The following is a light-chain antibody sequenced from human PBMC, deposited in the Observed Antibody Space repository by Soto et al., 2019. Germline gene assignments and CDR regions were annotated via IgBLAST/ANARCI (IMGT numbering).Light chain of an antibody. V-gene: IGKV3-11*01. CDR2: DAS. J-gene: IGKJ4*01. CDR3: QQRSNWLT. CDR1: QSVSSY. Sequence: EIVLTQSPATLSLSPGERATLSCRASQSVSSYLAWYQQKPGQAPSILIYDASTRATGIPARFSGSGSGTDFTITIISLNPEDFAVYYCQQRSNWLTFGGGTKVEIK.